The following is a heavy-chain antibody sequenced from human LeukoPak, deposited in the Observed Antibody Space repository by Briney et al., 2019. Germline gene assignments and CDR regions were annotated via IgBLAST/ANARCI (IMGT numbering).Heavy chain of an antibody. D-gene: IGHD2-15*01. Sequence: PGGSLRLSCAASGFTFTSYSMNWVRQAPGKGLEWVSTISGGGGSTYYADSVKGRFTISRDNSKNTLYLQMNSLRVDDTAVYYCAQQLGYCSGGTCYFTYWGQGTLVTVSS. CDR1: GFTFTSYS. J-gene: IGHJ1*01. V-gene: IGHV3-23*01. CDR3: AQQLGYCSGGTCYFTY. CDR2: ISGGGGST.